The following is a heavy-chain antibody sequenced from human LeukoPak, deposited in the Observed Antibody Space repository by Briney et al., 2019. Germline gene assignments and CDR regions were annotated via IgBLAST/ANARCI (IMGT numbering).Heavy chain of an antibody. CDR2: ISGSGGSR. CDR1: GFTFSTYG. J-gene: IGHJ6*03. Sequence: GGSLRLSCAASGFTFSTYGMSWVRQAPGKGLEWVSGISGSGGSRFYTDSVKGRFTISRDNAKNSLYLQMNSLRAEDTAVYYCARIIYCYYYMDVWGTGTTVTVSS. CDR3: ARIIYCYYYMDV. V-gene: IGHV3-23*01.